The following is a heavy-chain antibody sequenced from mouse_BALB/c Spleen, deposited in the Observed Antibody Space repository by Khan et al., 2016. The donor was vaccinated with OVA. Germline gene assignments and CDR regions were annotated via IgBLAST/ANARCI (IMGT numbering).Heavy chain of an antibody. J-gene: IGHJ2*01. CDR1: GLSLTSNG. V-gene: IGHV2-3*01. Sequence: VQLQESGPGLVASSQSLSITCTVSGLSLTSNGVSWVRQPPGKGLEWLGVIWGDGSINYHSVLKSRLSISKDNSKSQVSLKLNSLQTDDTSTYYCAKLRVLYFSYWGQGTTLTVSS. CDR2: IWGDGSI. CDR3: AKLRVLYFSY.